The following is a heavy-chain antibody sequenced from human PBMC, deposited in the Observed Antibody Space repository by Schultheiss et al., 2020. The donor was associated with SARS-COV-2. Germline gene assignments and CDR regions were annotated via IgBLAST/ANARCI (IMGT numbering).Heavy chain of an antibody. CDR2: IYYSGST. V-gene: IGHV4-39*07. CDR3: AKDQEQWLVLLSMFDY. CDR1: SSYA. J-gene: IGHJ4*02. Sequence: SSYAMSWVRQAPGKGLEWIGSIYYSGSTYYNPSLKSRVTISVDTSKNQFSLKLSSVTAADTAVYYCAKDQEQWLVLLSMFDYLGQGTLVTVSS. D-gene: IGHD6-19*01.